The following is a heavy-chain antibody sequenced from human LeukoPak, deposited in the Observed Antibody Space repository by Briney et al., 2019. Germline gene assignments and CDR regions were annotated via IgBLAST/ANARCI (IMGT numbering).Heavy chain of an antibody. D-gene: IGHD3-9*01. CDR3: AKDPRNILTGDYDDFDI. CDR1: GYTFTGYY. CDR2: LNPTYDIP. Sequence: GASVKVSCEASGYTFTGYYMHWVRQAPGQGLEWMGILNPTYDIPIYAQTFEGRVTMTRDMSTSTVYMELTNLTSDDTAVYFCAKDPRNILTGDYDDFDIWGQGTMVIVSS. J-gene: IGHJ3*02. V-gene: IGHV1-46*01.